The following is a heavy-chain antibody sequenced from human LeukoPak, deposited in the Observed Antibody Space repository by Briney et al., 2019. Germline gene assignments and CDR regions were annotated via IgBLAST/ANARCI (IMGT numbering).Heavy chain of an antibody. CDR2: IYSGGST. CDR1: GFTVSSNY. Sequence: GGSLRLSCAASGFTVSSNYMSWVRQAPGKGLEWVSVIYSGGSTYYADSVKGRFTISRDNSKNTLYHQMNSLRAEDTAVYYCARESSSWYQVRYFDYWGQGTLVTVSS. CDR3: ARESSSWYQVRYFDY. V-gene: IGHV3-53*01. D-gene: IGHD6-19*01. J-gene: IGHJ4*02.